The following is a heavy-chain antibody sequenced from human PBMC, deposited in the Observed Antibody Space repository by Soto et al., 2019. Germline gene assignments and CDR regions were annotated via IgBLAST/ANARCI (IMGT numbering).Heavy chain of an antibody. D-gene: IGHD3-10*01. Sequence: EVQLVESGGGLVQPGGSLRLSCAASGFTFSDHCMDWVRQAPGKGLEWVGRSRNRGNSYTKEYAAYVKGRFTISRDNSKKSLYLQMSSLKTEDTAVYYCATGLIGSSGEYYYGMDVWGQGTPVTVSS. CDR3: ATGLIGSSGEYYYGMDV. CDR1: GFTFSDHC. CDR2: SRNRGNSYTK. V-gene: IGHV3-72*01. J-gene: IGHJ6*02.